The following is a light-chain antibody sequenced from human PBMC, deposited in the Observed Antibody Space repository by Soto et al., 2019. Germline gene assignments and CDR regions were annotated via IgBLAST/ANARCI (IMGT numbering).Light chain of an antibody. V-gene: IGLV2-14*01. Sequence: QSALTQPASVSGSPGQSITISCTGTSSDVGGYNYVSWYQQHPGKAPRIVIYEVTNRPSGVSNRFSASKSANTASLTISGLQAEDEADYYCSSYTTSSTRVFGTGTKVTVL. CDR2: EVT. CDR1: SSDVGGYNY. CDR3: SSYTTSSTRV. J-gene: IGLJ1*01.